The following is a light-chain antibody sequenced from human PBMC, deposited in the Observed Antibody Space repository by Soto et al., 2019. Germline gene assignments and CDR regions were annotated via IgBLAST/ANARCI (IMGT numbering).Light chain of an antibody. V-gene: IGKV3-20*01. J-gene: IGKJ4*01. Sequence: EIVLTQSPGTLSLSPGERATLSCRASQSVSSSYLAWYQQKPGQAPRLLIYGASSRATGIPDRFSGSGSGTHFPLPISRLEPEAFAVYYCQQYGSSPLTFGGGTTVEIK. CDR3: QQYGSSPLT. CDR2: GAS. CDR1: QSVSSSY.